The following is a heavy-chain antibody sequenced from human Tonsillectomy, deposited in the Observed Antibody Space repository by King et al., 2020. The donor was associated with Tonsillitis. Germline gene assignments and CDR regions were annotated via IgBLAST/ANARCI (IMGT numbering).Heavy chain of an antibody. CDR3: ATIAHPRDYYDSSGADDAFYI. V-gene: IGHV3-30*04. D-gene: IGHD3-22*01. J-gene: IGHJ3*02. CDR1: GFTFSIYA. Sequence: VQLVESGGGVVQPGRSLRLSCAASGFTFSIYAMHWVRQAPGKGLEWVAVISYDGCNKYYAHSVKGRFTISRDNSKNTLYLQMNSLRAEDTAVYYCATIAHPRDYYDSSGADDAFYIWGQGKMVTVSS. CDR2: ISYDGCNK.